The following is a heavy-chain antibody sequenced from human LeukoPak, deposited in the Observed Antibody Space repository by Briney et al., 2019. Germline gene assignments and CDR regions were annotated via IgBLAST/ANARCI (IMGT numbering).Heavy chain of an antibody. J-gene: IGHJ4*02. CDR2: IKSKTDGGTT. V-gene: IGHV3-15*01. Sequence: GGSLRLSCAASGFTFSNAWMSWVRQAPGKGLEWVGRIKSKTDGGTTDYAAPVKGRFTISRDDSKNTLYLQMNSLKTEDTAVYYCTSRTYYDFWSGYPGPFDYWGPGTLVTVSS. CDR1: GFTFSNAW. CDR3: TSRTYYDFWSGYPGPFDY. D-gene: IGHD3-3*01.